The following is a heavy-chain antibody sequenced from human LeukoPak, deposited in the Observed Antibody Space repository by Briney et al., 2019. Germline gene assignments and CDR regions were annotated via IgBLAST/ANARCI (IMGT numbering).Heavy chain of an antibody. J-gene: IGHJ4*02. Sequence: ASVKVSCKASGYTFTNYGISWVRQAPGQGLEWMGWISTYNGNTNYAQKLQGRVTMTTDTSTNTAYMELSSLRSEDTAVYYCARGLGDYNSDWFPVPDYWGQGTLVTVSS. V-gene: IGHV1-18*01. CDR3: ARGLGDYNSDWFPVPDY. CDR1: GYTFTNYG. D-gene: IGHD3-9*01. CDR2: ISTYNGNT.